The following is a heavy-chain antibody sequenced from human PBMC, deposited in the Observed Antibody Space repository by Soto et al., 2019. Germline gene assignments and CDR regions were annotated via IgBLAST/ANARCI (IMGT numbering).Heavy chain of an antibody. D-gene: IGHD3-16*01. CDR3: ARDWGRSNYFDY. J-gene: IGHJ4*02. CDR1: GGSVNTFY. V-gene: IGHV4-59*02. Sequence: QVQLQESGPGLVKPSETLSLTCTVSGGSVNTFYWSWIRQPPGKGLEWVWHVYYTGSTDYNPSLKRRVTISVDTTKNQVSLKLNSVTTADTAVYFCARDWGRSNYFDYWGQGTLVTVSS. CDR2: VYYTGST.